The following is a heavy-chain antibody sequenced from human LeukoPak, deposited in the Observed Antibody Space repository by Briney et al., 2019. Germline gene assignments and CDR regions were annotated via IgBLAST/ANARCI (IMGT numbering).Heavy chain of an antibody. CDR2: IYYSGST. V-gene: IGHV4-59*08. Sequence: SETLTLTCTVSGGSISSYYWSWIRQPPGKGLEWIGYIYYSGSTNYNPSLKSRVTISVDTSKNQFSLKLRSVTAADTAVYYCARLLGVDLWGQGTLVTVSS. CDR3: ARLLGVDL. J-gene: IGHJ5*02. D-gene: IGHD3-10*01. CDR1: GGSISSYY.